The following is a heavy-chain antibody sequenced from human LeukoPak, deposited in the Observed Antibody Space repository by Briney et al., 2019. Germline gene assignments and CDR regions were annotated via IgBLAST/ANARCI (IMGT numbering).Heavy chain of an antibody. V-gene: IGHV4-59*01. CDR2: IYYSGST. D-gene: IGHD3-3*01. CDR1: GGSISSYY. J-gene: IGHJ5*02. Sequence: SETLSLTCTVSGGSISSYYWSWIRQPPGKGLEWIGYIYYSGSTNYNPSLKSRVTISVDTSKNQFSLKLSSVTAADTAVYYCARHYDFWGGYYRVNWFDPWGQGTLVTVSS. CDR3: ARHYDFWGGYYRVNWFDP.